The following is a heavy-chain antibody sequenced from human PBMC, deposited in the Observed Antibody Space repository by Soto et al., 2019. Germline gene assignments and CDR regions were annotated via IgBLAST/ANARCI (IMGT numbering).Heavy chain of an antibody. D-gene: IGHD1-20*01. CDR2: INDGNGNT. J-gene: IGHJ4*02. CDR3: ARGITLPTPVAY. V-gene: IGHV1-3*05. CDR1: GYTFTSYA. Sequence: QVQLVQSGAEEKKPGASVKVSCKASGYTFTSYAMHWVRQAPGQRLEWMGWINDGNGNTKYSQKFQDRVTITRDTSASTAYVELSSLRSEDTAVYYCARGITLPTPVAYWGQGTLVTVSS.